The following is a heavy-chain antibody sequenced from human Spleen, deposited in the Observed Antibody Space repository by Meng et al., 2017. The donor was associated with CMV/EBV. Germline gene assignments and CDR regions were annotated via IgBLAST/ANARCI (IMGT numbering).Heavy chain of an antibody. J-gene: IGHJ4*02. D-gene: IGHD1-26*01. Sequence: GGSLRLSCAASGFGFSTYWMNWVRQAPGKGLEWVANIQQDGSEKHYVDSVKGRFTISRDNAKNSLYLQMNSLRVEDTAVYYCVRGEWELHNWGQGTLVTVSS. CDR2: IQQDGSEK. V-gene: IGHV3-7*01. CDR1: GFGFSTYW. CDR3: VRGEWELHN.